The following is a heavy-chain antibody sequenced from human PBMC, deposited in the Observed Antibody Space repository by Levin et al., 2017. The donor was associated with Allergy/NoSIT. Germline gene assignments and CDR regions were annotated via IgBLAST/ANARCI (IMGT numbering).Heavy chain of an antibody. V-gene: IGHV3-74*01. J-gene: IGHJ4*02. CDR3: ARDGYVDTAIKQRKPLDY. Sequence: GGSLRLSCAASGFTFSSYWMHWVRQAPGKGLVWVSRINGDGSSIGTADSVKGRFTISRDNAKNMLYLQMNSLRVEDTAVYYCARDGYVDTAIKQRKPLDYWGQGTLVTVSS. CDR2: INGDGSSI. D-gene: IGHD5-18*01. CDR1: GFTFSSYW.